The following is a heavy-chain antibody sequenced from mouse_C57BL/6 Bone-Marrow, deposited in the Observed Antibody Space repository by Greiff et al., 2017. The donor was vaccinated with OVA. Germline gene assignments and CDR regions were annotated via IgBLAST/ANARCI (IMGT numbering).Heavy chain of an antibody. D-gene: IGHD2-4*01. CDR3: ARGDDYDWYFDV. V-gene: IGHV1-82*01. Sequence: VQLQQSGPELVKPGASVKISCKASGYAFTNSWMNWVKQRPGKGLEWIGRIYPGDVDTNYNGNFKGKATLTADKSSSTAYMQLSSLTSEDSAVYFCARGDDYDWYFDVWGTGTTVTVSS. CDR1: GYAFTNSW. J-gene: IGHJ1*03. CDR2: IYPGDVDT.